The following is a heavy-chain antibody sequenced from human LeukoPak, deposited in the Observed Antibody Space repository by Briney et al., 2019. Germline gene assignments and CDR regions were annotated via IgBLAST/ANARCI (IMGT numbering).Heavy chain of an antibody. J-gene: IGHJ4*02. Sequence: SETLSLTCVVSGDSISSGTYYWGWIRQPPGKGLEWIGSIYYTGSTYYNPSLKSRVTISVDTSKNQLSLTLTSVTAADTAVYYCAKHKNSGVATSYYFDYWGQGTLVTVSS. CDR3: AKHKNSGVATSYYFDY. V-gene: IGHV4-39*01. D-gene: IGHD5-12*01. CDR1: GDSISSGTYY. CDR2: IYYTGST.